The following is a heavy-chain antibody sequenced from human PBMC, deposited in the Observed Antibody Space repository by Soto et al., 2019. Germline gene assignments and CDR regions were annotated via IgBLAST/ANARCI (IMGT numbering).Heavy chain of an antibody. Sequence: GESLKISCKGSGDSFTSYWISWVRQMPGKGLEWMGKIDPSDSYTNYSPSFQGHVTISADKSISTAYLQWSGLKASDTAMYYCARHNYYGMDVWGQGTTVTVSS. J-gene: IGHJ6*02. CDR2: IDPSDSYT. CDR3: ARHNYYGMDV. V-gene: IGHV5-10-1*01. CDR1: GDSFTSYW.